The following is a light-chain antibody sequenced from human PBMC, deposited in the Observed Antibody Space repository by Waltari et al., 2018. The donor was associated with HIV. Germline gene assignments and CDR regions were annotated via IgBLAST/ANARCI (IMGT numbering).Light chain of an antibody. Sequence: SSELTQDATVSVALGQTVRITCQGDNLITYSASWYQQKPGQAPVLGIFGKNNRPSGIPDRFPGSTSRNTASLTITGAQAEDEADYYCKSRDSSGNHVLFGGGTKLTVL. CDR2: GKN. J-gene: IGLJ2*01. V-gene: IGLV3-19*01. CDR3: KSRDSSGNHVL. CDR1: NLITYS.